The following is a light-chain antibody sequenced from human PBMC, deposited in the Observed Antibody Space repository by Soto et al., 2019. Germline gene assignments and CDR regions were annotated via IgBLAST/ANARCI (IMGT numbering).Light chain of an antibody. J-gene: IGLJ1*01. CDR3: CSYAGITTFIV. CDR2: EDS. V-gene: IGLV2-23*01. Sequence: QSVLTQPASVSGSPGQSITISCTGTSSDVGSYNLVSWYQQHPGKAPKLMIYEDSERPSGVSNRFSGSKSGNTASLTISGLQAEDEADYYCCSYAGITTFIVFGTGTKVTVL. CDR1: SSDVGSYNL.